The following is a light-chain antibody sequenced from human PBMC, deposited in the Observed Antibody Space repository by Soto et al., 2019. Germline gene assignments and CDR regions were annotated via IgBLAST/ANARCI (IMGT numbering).Light chain of an antibody. CDR1: QAVGSSL. J-gene: IGKJ1*01. V-gene: IGKV3-20*01. CDR2: GAS. CDR3: QQGGGSLWT. Sequence: EIVLTQSPGTLSMSPGERATLSCRASQAVGSSLLAWYQHKPGQAPRLVIYGASSRATGMPVRFSGSGSGTDFPLTISRLETEDFAVYYCQQGGGSLWTFGQGTKVEIK.